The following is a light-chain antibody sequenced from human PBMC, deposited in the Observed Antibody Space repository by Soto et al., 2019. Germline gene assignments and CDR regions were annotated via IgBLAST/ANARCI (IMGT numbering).Light chain of an antibody. CDR2: EAS. V-gene: IGKV3D-20*02. CDR3: QQRSNWPLT. J-gene: IGKJ3*01. Sequence: EIVLTQSPGTPSLSPGERATLSCRTSQSVRRSDLAWYQQRPGQAPRLLMYEASTRATGIPARFSGSGSGTDFTLTISSLEPEDFAIYYCQQRSNWPLTFGPGTKVDIK. CDR1: QSVRRSD.